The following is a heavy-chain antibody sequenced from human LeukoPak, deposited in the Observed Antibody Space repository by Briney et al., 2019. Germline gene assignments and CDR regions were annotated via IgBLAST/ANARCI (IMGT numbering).Heavy chain of an antibody. CDR2: IYYSGST. Sequence: SETLSLTCAVSGGSISSSSYYWGWIRQPPGKGLEWIGSIYYSGSTYYNPSLKSRVTISVDTSKNQFSLKLSSVTAADTAVYYCASGGYSNGYGMQGGWFDPWGQGTPVTVSS. V-gene: IGHV4-39*07. CDR3: ASGGYSNGYGMQGGWFDP. D-gene: IGHD5-18*01. CDR1: GGSISSSSYY. J-gene: IGHJ5*02.